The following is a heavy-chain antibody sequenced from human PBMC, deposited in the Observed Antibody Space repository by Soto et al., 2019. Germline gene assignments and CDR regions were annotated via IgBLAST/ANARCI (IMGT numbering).Heavy chain of an antibody. V-gene: IGHV1-69*13. CDR2: IIPIFGTA. J-gene: IGHJ6*02. D-gene: IGHD3-3*01. Sequence: SVKVSCKASGGTFSSYAISWVRQAPGQGLEWMGGIIPIFGTANYAQKFQGRVTITADESTSTAYMELSSLRSEDTAVYYCARDGVNTIFGVVIMYGMDVWGQGTTVTVS. CDR3: ARDGVNTIFGVVIMYGMDV. CDR1: GGTFSSYA.